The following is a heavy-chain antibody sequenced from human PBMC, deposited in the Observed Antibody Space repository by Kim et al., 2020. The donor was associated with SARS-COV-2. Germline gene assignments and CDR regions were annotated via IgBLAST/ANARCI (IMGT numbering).Heavy chain of an antibody. D-gene: IGHD3-16*02. Sequence: IPSLQSRVTISVDTSKNQFSLKLSSVTAADTAVYYCARARLGELSPFDYWGQGTLVTVSS. CDR3: ARARLGELSPFDY. V-gene: IGHV4-31*02. J-gene: IGHJ4*02.